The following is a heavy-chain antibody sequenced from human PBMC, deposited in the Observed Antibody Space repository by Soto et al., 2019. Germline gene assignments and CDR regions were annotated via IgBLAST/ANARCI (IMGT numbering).Heavy chain of an antibody. CDR3: ARSVEGHFDY. J-gene: IGHJ4*02. D-gene: IGHD6-19*01. CDR1: GFKFDIYS. CDR2: ITSDTLTI. Sequence: EVQLVESGGGLVRPGESLRLSCAASGFKFDIYSMKWIRQAPGKGLEWVSYITSDTLTIRYADSVRGRFIISRDNAGNSVFLQMNSLRDEDTATYYCARSVEGHFDYWGQGARVTVSS. V-gene: IGHV3-48*02.